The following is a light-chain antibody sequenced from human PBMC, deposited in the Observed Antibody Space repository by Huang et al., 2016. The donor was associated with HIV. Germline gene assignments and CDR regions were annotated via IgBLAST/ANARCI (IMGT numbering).Light chain of an antibody. CDR1: QGVSNN. V-gene: IGKV3-15*01. CDR2: AAS. J-gene: IGKJ2*01. Sequence: EMVLTQSPDTLSVSPGERATLSCRASQGVSNNLAWYQQKPGQAPSLLIYAASSRVTGVPAWFSGCGAETDFTLTIRSLQSEDVAVYFCQQYNDWPRTFGQGTNLEIK. CDR3: QQYNDWPRT.